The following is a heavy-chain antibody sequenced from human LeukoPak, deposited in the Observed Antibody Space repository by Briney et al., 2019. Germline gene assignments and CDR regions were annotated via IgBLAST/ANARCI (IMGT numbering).Heavy chain of an antibody. D-gene: IGHD2-15*01. Sequence: GASVKVSCKASGYTFTSYGISWVRQAPGQGLEWMGWISAYNGNTNYAQKLQGRVTMTTDTSTSTAYMELRSLRSDDTAVYYCARDIGYCSGGSCYSQHYYLDYWGQGTLVTVSS. V-gene: IGHV1-18*04. J-gene: IGHJ4*02. CDR2: ISAYNGNT. CDR3: ARDIGYCSGGSCYSQHYYLDY. CDR1: GYTFTSYG.